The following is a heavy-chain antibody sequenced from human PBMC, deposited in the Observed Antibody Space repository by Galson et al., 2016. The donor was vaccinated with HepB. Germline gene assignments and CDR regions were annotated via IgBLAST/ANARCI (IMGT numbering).Heavy chain of an antibody. CDR2: IGSNSAPV. V-gene: IGHV3-21*04. CDR1: GFTISIHT. D-gene: IGHD7-27*01. J-gene: IGHJ3*02. Sequence: SLRLSCAASGFTISIHTMDWVRQAPGKGMEWLSLIGSNSAPVSYADSLRGRFIISRDNAKNSLYLEMNSLRAEDTALYYCATSSRAWGPDAFDIWGQGTMVTVSS. CDR3: ATSSRAWGPDAFDI.